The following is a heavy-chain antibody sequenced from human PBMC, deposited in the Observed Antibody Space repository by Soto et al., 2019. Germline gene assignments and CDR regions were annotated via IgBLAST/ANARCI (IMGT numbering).Heavy chain of an antibody. V-gene: IGHV6-1*01. CDR3: ARDLGSGKYSSGWYYFDY. Sequence: KQSQTLSLTCAISGDSVSSNSAAWNWIRQSPSRGLEWLGRTYYRSKWYNDYAVSVKSRITINPDTSKNQFSLQLNSVTPEDTAVYYCARDLGSGKYSSGWYYFDYWGQGTLVTVSS. CDR2: TYYRSKWYN. J-gene: IGHJ4*02. CDR1: GDSVSSNSAA. D-gene: IGHD6-19*01.